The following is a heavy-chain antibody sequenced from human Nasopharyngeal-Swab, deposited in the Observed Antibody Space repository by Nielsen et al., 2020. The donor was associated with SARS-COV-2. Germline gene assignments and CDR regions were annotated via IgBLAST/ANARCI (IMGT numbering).Heavy chain of an antibody. CDR2: ISYDARDK. J-gene: IGHJ4*02. D-gene: IGHD2-2*01. CDR1: GFTFSSYA. Sequence: GSLRLSCAASGFTFSSYAMHWVRQAPAKGLEWVTVISYDARDKYYADSVKGRFTISRDNSKNTLYLQMNSLRAEDTAVYYCARSGCTSTSCYAGLDYWGQGTLVTVSS. V-gene: IGHV3-30*04. CDR3: ARSGCTSTSCYAGLDY.